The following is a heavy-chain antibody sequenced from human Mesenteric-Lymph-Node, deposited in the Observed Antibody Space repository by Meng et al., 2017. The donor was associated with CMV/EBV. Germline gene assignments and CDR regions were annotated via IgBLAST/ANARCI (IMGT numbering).Heavy chain of an antibody. CDR1: GYSFTSYW. CDR3: ATLGGYGGYDIDY. D-gene: IGHD5-12*01. Sequence: GGSLRLSCKASGYSFTSYWIAWVRQMPGKGLEWMGMVFPSDSDTRYFPSFQGQVTISADTSITTAYLQWSSLKASDTAIYYCATLGGYGGYDIDYWGQGTLVTVSS. J-gene: IGHJ4*02. CDR2: VFPSDSDT. V-gene: IGHV5-51*01.